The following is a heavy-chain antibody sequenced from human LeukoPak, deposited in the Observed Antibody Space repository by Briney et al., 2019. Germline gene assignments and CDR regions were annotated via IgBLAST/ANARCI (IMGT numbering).Heavy chain of an antibody. J-gene: IGHJ4*02. CDR2: ISGSGGST. CDR3: AKVPYDILTGYFSPDY. Sequence: GGSLRLSCAASGFTFSSYAMSWVRQAPGKGLEWVSAISGSGGSTYYADSVKGRFTISRDNSKNTLYLQMNSLSAEDTAVYYCAKVPYDILTGYFSPDYWGQGTPVTVSS. D-gene: IGHD3-9*01. CDR1: GFTFSSYA. V-gene: IGHV3-23*01.